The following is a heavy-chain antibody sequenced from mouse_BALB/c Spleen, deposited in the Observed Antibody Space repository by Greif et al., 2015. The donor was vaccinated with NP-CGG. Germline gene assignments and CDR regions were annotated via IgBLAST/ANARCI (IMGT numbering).Heavy chain of an antibody. CDR3: TRDGGGAYAMDY. J-gene: IGHJ4*01. CDR1: GFTFSSYT. CDR2: ISSGGSYT. Sequence: VHLVEPGGGLVKSGGSLKLSCAASGFTFSSYTMSWVRQTPEKRLEWVATISSGGSYTYYPDSVKGRFTISRDNAKNTLYLQMSSLKSEDTAMYYCTRDGGGAYAMDYWGQGTSVTVSS. V-gene: IGHV5-6-4*01.